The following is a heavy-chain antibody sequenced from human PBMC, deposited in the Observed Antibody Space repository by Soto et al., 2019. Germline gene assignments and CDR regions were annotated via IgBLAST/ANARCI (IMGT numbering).Heavy chain of an antibody. V-gene: IGHV4-39*01. CDR1: GGSISSSSYY. Sequence: QLQLQESGPGLVKPSETLSLTCTVSGGSISSSSYYWAWIRQPPGKGLEWIGRIYYSGSTYYNPSLKSLVTISVDTSKNQFSLKLSSVTAADTAVYYCARQTYSGEKPSGLDVWGQGTTVTVSS. J-gene: IGHJ6*02. CDR3: ARQTYSGEKPSGLDV. D-gene: IGHD2-21*01. CDR2: IYYSGST.